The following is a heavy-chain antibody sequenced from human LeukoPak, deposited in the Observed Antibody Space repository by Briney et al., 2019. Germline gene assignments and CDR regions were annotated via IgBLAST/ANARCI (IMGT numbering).Heavy chain of an antibody. D-gene: IGHD5-24*01. CDR3: AKDLWDLMEMATIWDY. CDR1: GFTFSSYA. Sequence: PGGSLRLSCAASGFTFSSYAMNWVRQAPGKGLEWVSAISGSGGSTYYADSVKGRFTISRDNSKNTLYLQMNSLRAEDTAVYYCAKDLWDLMEMATIWDYWGQGTLVTVSS. V-gene: IGHV3-23*01. J-gene: IGHJ4*02. CDR2: ISGSGGST.